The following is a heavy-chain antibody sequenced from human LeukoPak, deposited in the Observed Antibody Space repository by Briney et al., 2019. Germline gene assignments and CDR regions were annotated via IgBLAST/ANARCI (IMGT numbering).Heavy chain of an antibody. V-gene: IGHV5-51*01. J-gene: IGHJ4*02. D-gene: IGHD1-14*01. CDR1: GYNFTTYW. Sequence: GESLKISCKVSGYNFTTYWIGWVRQLSGKGLEWMGIIFPGDSETRYSPSFQGQVTISVDKSISTAYLQWSSLEASDTAMYYCARVPERALNDYWGQGTLVTVSS. CDR2: IFPGDSET. CDR3: ARVPERALNDY.